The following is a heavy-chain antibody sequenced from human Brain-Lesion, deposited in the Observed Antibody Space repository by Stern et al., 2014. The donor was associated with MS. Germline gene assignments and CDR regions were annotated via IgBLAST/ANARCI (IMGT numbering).Heavy chain of an antibody. Sequence: QMQLVESGPGLVKPSETLSLTCTVSGGSISSSTYYWAWIRQPPGKGLEWIGNIYYSGFTSYNPSLKSRVTLSLAMSKNQFSLKLSSVTAADTAIYYCARHDSVPRPSQLYSARDRGPGYFDYWGQGTLVTVSS. V-gene: IGHV4-39*01. CDR1: GGSISSSTYY. CDR2: IYYSGFT. CDR3: ARHDSVPRPSQLYSARDRGPGYFDY. J-gene: IGHJ4*02. D-gene: IGHD1-26*01.